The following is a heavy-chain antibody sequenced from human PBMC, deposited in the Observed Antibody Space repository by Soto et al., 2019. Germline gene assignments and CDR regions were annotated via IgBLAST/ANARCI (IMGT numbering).Heavy chain of an antibody. CDR3: ARHRRTTVAKFYFDN. CDR2: IYYSGST. D-gene: IGHD4-4*01. Sequence: SETLSLTCTVSGGSISSYYWIWIRQPPGKGLEWIGYIYYSGSTNYNPSLKSRVTISVDTSKNQFSLKLTSVTAADTAVYYCARHRRTTVAKFYFDNWGQGALVTVSS. CDR1: GGSISSYY. V-gene: IGHV4-59*08. J-gene: IGHJ4*02.